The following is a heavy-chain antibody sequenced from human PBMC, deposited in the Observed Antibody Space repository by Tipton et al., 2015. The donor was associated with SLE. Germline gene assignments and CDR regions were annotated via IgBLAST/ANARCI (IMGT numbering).Heavy chain of an antibody. Sequence: LRLSCTVSGGSTSSYYWSWIRQPPGKGLEWIGYIYYSGSTNYNPSLKSRVTISVDTSKNQFSLKLSSVTAADTAVYYCARRLGSSGFDYWGQGTLVTVSS. CDR2: IYYSGST. CDR1: GGSTSSYY. D-gene: IGHD3-22*01. V-gene: IGHV4-59*08. CDR3: ARRLGSSGFDY. J-gene: IGHJ4*02.